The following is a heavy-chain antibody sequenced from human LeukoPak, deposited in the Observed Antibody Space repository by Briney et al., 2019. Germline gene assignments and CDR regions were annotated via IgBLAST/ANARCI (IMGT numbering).Heavy chain of an antibody. CDR2: ISYDGSNK. CDR1: GFSFSSYA. D-gene: IGHD3-22*01. Sequence: PGRSLRLSCAASGFSFSSYAMHWVRHAPGKGLEWVAFISYDGSNKYYADSVKGRFTISRDNSKNTLYLQMNSLRAEDTAVYYCARSGYYDSNWFDPWGQGTLVTVSS. V-gene: IGHV3-30-3*01. J-gene: IGHJ5*02. CDR3: ARSGYYDSNWFDP.